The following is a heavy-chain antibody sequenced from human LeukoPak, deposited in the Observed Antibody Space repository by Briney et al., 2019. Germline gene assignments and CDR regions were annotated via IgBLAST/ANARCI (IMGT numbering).Heavy chain of an antibody. CDR2: FYYSGST. J-gene: IGHJ4*02. CDR3: ARLVVSSWYHEVLLGRDY. CDR1: GGSISSRPYC. Sequence: SETLSLTCTVSGGSISSRPYCWGWIRQPPGKGLEWLGNFYYSGSTYYKPSLKSRVTISVDTSKNQLSLKLSSVTAADTAVYYCARLVVSSWYHEVLLGRDYWGQGTLVTVSS. V-gene: IGHV4-39*01. D-gene: IGHD6-13*01.